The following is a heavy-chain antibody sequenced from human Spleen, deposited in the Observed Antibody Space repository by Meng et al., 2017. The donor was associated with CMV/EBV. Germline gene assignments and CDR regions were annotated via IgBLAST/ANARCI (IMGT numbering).Heavy chain of an antibody. J-gene: IGHJ6*02. CDR1: EYTFTGYY. CDR3: ARERFLVPAASPDYYYYGMDV. V-gene: IGHV1-2*02. Sequence: VKVSCKASEYTFTGYYIHWVRQAPGQGLEWMGWIDPNGGGTNYAQKFQDRVTVTSDTSIRTAYMELSRLRSDDTALYYCARERFLVPAASPDYYYYGMDVWGQGTTVTVSS. CDR2: IDPNGGGT. D-gene: IGHD2-2*01.